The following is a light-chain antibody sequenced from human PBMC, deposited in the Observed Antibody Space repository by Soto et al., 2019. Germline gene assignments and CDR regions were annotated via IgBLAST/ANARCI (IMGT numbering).Light chain of an antibody. Sequence: DIQMTQSPSALSASVGDRVTITCRASQSISGWLAWFQQKPGKAPKLLIYDASSLESGVPSRFSGSGSGTEFTLTITSLQPGDFATYYCQQYVFYRGTFGQGTKVEIK. CDR2: DAS. J-gene: IGKJ1*01. V-gene: IGKV1-5*01. CDR1: QSISGW. CDR3: QQYVFYRGT.